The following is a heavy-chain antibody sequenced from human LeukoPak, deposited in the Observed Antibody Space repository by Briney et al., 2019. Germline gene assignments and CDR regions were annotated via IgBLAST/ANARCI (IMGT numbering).Heavy chain of an antibody. V-gene: IGHV4-31*11. CDR1: GGSFSGYY. Sequence: PSETLSLTCAVYGGSFSGYYWSWIRQHPGKGLEWIGYIYYSGSTYYNPSLESRVIISVDTSKNQFSLKLSSVTAADTAVYYCARIPPAASIYFQHWGQGTLVTVSS. CDR2: IYYSGST. CDR3: ARIPPAASIYFQH. D-gene: IGHD6-13*01. J-gene: IGHJ1*01.